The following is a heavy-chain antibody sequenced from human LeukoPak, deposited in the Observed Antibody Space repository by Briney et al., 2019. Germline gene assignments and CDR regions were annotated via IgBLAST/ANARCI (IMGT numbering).Heavy chain of an antibody. D-gene: IGHD3-22*01. CDR1: GYTFTSYG. J-gene: IGHJ4*02. CDR3: ARVLWGYDSSGYYLNY. V-gene: IGHV1-18*01. Sequence: GASVKVSCKASGYTFTSYGISWVRQAPGQGLEWVGWISAYNGNTNYAQKLQGRVTMTTDTSTSTAYMELRSLRSDDTAVYYCARVLWGYDSSGYYLNYWGQGTLVTVSS. CDR2: ISAYNGNT.